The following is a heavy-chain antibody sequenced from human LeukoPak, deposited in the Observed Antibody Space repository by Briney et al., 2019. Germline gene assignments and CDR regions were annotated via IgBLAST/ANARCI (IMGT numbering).Heavy chain of an antibody. CDR1: GFTFSNHA. D-gene: IGHD2/OR15-2a*01. CDR3: AKGESKDYLNYFDYLNYFDH. V-gene: IGHV3-23*01. J-gene: IGHJ4*02. Sequence: GGSLRLSCAASGFTFSNHAMSWVRQAPGKGLEWVSTINISGGSTLYADSVKGRFTISRDNSKNTLYLQMNSLRAEDTAVYYCAKGESKDYLNYFDYLNYFDHWGQGALVTVSS. CDR2: INISGGST.